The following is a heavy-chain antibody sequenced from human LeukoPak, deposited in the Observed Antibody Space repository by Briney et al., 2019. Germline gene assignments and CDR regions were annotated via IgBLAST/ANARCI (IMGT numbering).Heavy chain of an antibody. CDR1: GFTFSSYA. D-gene: IGHD3-16*01. Sequence: GGSLRLSCAASGFTFSSYAMSWVRQAPGQGLAWVSAISGSGSSTYFADSVKGRFSISRDNSKNTLYLQMNNLRAEDTAVYYCAIIPDIWGQGTMVTVSS. CDR2: ISGSGSST. J-gene: IGHJ3*02. V-gene: IGHV3-23*01. CDR3: AIIPDI.